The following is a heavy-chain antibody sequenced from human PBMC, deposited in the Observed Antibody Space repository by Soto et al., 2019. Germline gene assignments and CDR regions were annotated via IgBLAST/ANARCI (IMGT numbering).Heavy chain of an antibody. CDR1: GGCFSGDY. Sequence: NLSLTCAGYGGCFSGDYWSWIRQPPGKGLEWIGEINHSGSTNYNPSLKSRVTISVDTSKNQFSLKLSSVTAADTAVYYCARPVYYYGSGSHGQKVWFDPWGQGTLVTVSS. J-gene: IGHJ5*02. D-gene: IGHD3-10*01. V-gene: IGHV4-34*01. CDR2: INHSGST. CDR3: ARPVYYYGSGSHGQKVWFDP.